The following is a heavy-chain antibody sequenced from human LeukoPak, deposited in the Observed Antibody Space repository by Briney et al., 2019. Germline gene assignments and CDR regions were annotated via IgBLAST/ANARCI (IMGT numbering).Heavy chain of an antibody. V-gene: IGHV3-23*01. CDR3: AARPPGGSGRGYYDY. CDR1: GFTFSSFV. Sequence: GGSLRLSCAASGFTFSSFVMSWVRQAPGKGLEWVSAISVSAGSASYADSVKGWFTISRDNSKNTLYLQMNSLRAEDTAVYYCAARPPGGSGRGYYDYWGQGTLVTVSS. D-gene: IGHD3-10*01. CDR2: ISVSAGSA. J-gene: IGHJ4*02.